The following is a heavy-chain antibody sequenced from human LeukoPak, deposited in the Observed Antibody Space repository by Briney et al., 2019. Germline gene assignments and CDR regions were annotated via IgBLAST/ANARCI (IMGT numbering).Heavy chain of an antibody. D-gene: IGHD5-24*01. J-gene: IGHJ4*02. CDR1: GFTFASYA. Sequence: GGSLRLSCAASGFTFASYAMNWVRQAPGKGLEWVSAISGSSDNTFYAGSVKGRFTISRDNSKNTLYLQMNSLRAEDAAVYYCAKAIGMATIPYYFDYWGQGTLVTVSS. CDR2: ISGSSDNT. V-gene: IGHV3-23*01. CDR3: AKAIGMATIPYYFDY.